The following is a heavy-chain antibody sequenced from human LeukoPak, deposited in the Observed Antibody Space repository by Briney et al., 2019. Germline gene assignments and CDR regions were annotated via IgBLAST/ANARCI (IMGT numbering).Heavy chain of an antibody. Sequence: SETLSLTCAVYGGSFSGYYWSWIRQPPGKGLEWIGEINHSGSTNYNPSLKSRVTISVDTSKNQFSLKLSSVTAADTAVYYCARGRRGYDSSGYYYPRQYFQHWGQGTLVTVSS. CDR2: INHSGST. D-gene: IGHD3-22*01. V-gene: IGHV4-34*01. CDR1: GGSFSGYY. CDR3: ARGRRGYDSSGYYYPRQYFQH. J-gene: IGHJ1*01.